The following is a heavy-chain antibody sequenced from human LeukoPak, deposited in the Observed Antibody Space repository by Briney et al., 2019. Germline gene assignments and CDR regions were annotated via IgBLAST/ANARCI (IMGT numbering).Heavy chain of an antibody. J-gene: IGHJ4*02. CDR3: ARAGYDYVWGSYRQFDY. CDR2: INHSGST. D-gene: IGHD3-16*02. CDR1: GDSINSLDL. V-gene: IGHV4-34*01. Sequence: SETLSLTCTVSGDSINSLDLWSWIRQPPGKGLEWIGEINHSGSTNYNPSLKSRVTISVDTSKNQFSLKLSSVTAADTAVYYCARAGYDYVWGSYRQFDYWGQGTLVTVSS.